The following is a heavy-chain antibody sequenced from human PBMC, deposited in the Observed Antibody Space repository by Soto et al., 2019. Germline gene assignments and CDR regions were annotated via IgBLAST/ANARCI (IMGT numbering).Heavy chain of an antibody. J-gene: IGHJ5*02. D-gene: IGHD6-13*01. V-gene: IGHV4-30-4*01. CDR1: GGSISSGDYY. CDR3: ARHSSSWYQGWFDP. Sequence: PSETLSLTCTVSGGSISSGDYYWSWIRQPPGKGLEWIGYIYYSGSTYYNPSLKSRVTISVDTSKNQFSPKLSSVTAADTAVYYCARHSSSWYQGWFDPWGQGTLVTVSS. CDR2: IYYSGST.